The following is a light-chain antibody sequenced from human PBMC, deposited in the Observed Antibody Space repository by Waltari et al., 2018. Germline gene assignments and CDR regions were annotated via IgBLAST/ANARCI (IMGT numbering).Light chain of an antibody. CDR3: LQDHNYPFT. V-gene: IGKV1-6*01. CDR2: AAS. Sequence: AIQMTQSPSSLSASVGDRVTITCRASQDIRDDLGWYQQTPGKAPKLLIYAASSFQSGVTSRFSGSGSGTAFTLTISSLQPEDFATYYCLQDHNYPFTFGPGTKVDI. CDR1: QDIRDD. J-gene: IGKJ3*01.